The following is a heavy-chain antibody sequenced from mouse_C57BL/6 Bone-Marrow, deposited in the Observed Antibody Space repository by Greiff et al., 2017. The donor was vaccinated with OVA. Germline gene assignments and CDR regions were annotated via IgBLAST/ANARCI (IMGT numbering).Heavy chain of an antibody. CDR3: ARGLGWFAY. V-gene: IGHV5-12*01. Sequence: EVQVVESGGGLVQPGGSLKLSCAASGFTFSDYYMYWVRQTPEKRLEWVAYISNGGGSTYYPDTVKGRFTISRDNAKNTLYLQMSRLKSEDTAMYYCARGLGWFAYWGQGTLVTVSA. CDR1: GFTFSDYY. J-gene: IGHJ3*01. CDR2: ISNGGGST.